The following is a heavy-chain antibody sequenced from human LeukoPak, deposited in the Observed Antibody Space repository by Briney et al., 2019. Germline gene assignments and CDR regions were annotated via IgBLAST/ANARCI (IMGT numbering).Heavy chain of an antibody. CDR2: IRGSAGNA. J-gene: IGHJ5*02. CDR3: ARDYYDSSGSSWFDP. Sequence: GGSLRLSCAASGFIFSNNGMSWVRQAPGRGLEWVSSIRGSAGNAYYADSVKGRFTISRDNAKNSLYLQMNSLRAKDTALYYCARDYYDSSGSSWFDPWGQGTLVTVSS. CDR1: GFIFSNNG. D-gene: IGHD3-22*01. V-gene: IGHV3-21*01.